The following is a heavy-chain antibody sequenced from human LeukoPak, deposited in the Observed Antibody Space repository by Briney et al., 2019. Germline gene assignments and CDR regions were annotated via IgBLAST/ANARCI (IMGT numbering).Heavy chain of an antibody. Sequence: GGSLRLSCAASGFTFSSYAMNWVRQAPGKGLEWVSAISGSSGTTYYADSAQGRFTISRDKPKYTLYLQTNSLRAEDTAVYYCAKSKEDCCGSFDPWGQGTLVTVSS. D-gene: IGHD2-15*01. V-gene: IGHV3-23*01. CDR3: AKSKEDCCGSFDP. CDR1: GFTFSSYA. CDR2: ISGSSGTT. J-gene: IGHJ5*02.